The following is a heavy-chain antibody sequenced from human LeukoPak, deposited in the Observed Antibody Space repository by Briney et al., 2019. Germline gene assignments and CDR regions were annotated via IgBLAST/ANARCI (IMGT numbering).Heavy chain of an antibody. Sequence: ASVKVSCKASGYTFTSYDINWGRQATGQRLEWMGGMNPNSGNTGYAQKFQGRVTMTRNTSISTAYIGLSSLRSEDTAVYYCAVSAYSSGCYYFDYWGQGTLVTVSS. V-gene: IGHV1-8*01. CDR1: GYTFTSYD. CDR2: MNPNSGNT. D-gene: IGHD6-19*01. CDR3: AVSAYSSGCYYFDY. J-gene: IGHJ4*02.